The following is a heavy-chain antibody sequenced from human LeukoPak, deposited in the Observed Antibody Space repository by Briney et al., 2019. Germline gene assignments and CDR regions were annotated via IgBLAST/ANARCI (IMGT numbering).Heavy chain of an antibody. D-gene: IGHD1-26*01. V-gene: IGHV1-2*02. CDR1: GYTFTGYY. Sequence: ASVKVSCKASGYTFTGYYMHWVRQAPGQGLEWMGWINPNSGGTNYAQKFQGRVTMTRDTSISTAYMELSRLRSDDTAVYYCARSAPYSGSYWAFDYWGRGTLVTVSS. CDR2: INPNSGGT. J-gene: IGHJ4*02. CDR3: ARSAPYSGSYWAFDY.